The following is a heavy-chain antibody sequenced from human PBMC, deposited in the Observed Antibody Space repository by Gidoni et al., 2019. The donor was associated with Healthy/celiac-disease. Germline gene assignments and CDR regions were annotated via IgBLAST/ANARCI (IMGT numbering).Heavy chain of an antibody. V-gene: IGHV1-69*06. J-gene: IGHJ5*02. CDR1: GGTFSSYA. D-gene: IGHD3-22*01. CDR2: IIPIFGTA. Sequence: QVQLVQSGAEVKKPGSSVKVSCKASGGTFSSYAISWVRQAPGQGLEWMGGIIPIFGTANYAQKFQGRVTITADKSTSTAYMELSSLRSEDTAVYYCASNPYYYDSSGYYYDWFDPWGQGTLVTVSS. CDR3: ASNPYYYDSSGYYYDWFDP.